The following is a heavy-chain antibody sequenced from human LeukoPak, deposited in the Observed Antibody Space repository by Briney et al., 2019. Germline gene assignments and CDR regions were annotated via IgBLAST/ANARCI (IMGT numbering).Heavy chain of an antibody. CDR1: GFTVSNNY. CDR2: IYSGGST. J-gene: IGHJ4*02. V-gene: IGHV3-53*01. Sequence: GGSLRLSCAASGFTVSNNYMSWVRQAPGKGLEWVSVIYSGGSTYYADSVKGRFTISRDNSKNTLYLQMNSLRAEDTAVYYCARDTGSSWRLSSWGQGTLVTVSS. D-gene: IGHD6-13*01. CDR3: ARDTGSSWRLSS.